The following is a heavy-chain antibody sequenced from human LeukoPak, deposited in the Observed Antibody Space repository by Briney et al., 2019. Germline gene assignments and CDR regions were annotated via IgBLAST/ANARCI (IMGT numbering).Heavy chain of an antibody. D-gene: IGHD6-13*01. V-gene: IGHV4-39*07. CDR1: GGSIRSTTYY. J-gene: IGHJ6*03. Sequence: SETLSLTCSVSGGSIRSTTYYWGWLRQPPGKGLEWIGSIYYSGNTYYSPSLMSRVTISVDTSKNQFSLDLSSVTAADTAVYYCASLVAAAGTGGSYYYYYYMDVWGKGTTVTISS. CDR2: IYYSGNT. CDR3: ASLVAAAGTGGSYYYYYYMDV.